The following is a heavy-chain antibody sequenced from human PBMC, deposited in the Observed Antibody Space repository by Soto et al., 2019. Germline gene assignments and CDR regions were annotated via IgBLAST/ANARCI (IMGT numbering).Heavy chain of an antibody. V-gene: IGHV3-23*01. CDR2: LNARGDTT. CDR3: ATCLWSDYFPFGP. J-gene: IGHJ5*02. CDR1: GFTLSNYA. D-gene: IGHD3-3*01. Sequence: GGSLRLSCAASGFTLSNYAMRWVRQAPGKGLEWVSSLNARGDTTDYADFAKGRFTISRDTFENTLYLQMNSLRAEDTAIYYCATCLWSDYFPFGPWGQGTLVTVSS.